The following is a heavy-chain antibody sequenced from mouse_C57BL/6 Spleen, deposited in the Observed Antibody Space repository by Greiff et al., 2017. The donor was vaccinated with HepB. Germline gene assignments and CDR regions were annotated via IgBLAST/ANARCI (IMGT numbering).Heavy chain of an antibody. CDR1: GFTFSDYG. CDR3: ARGDSQYYGSRRYFDY. D-gene: IGHD1-1*01. J-gene: IGHJ2*01. V-gene: IGHV5-17*01. Sequence: EVKLVESGGGLVKPGGSLKLSCAASGFTFSDYGMHWVRQAPEKGLEWVAYISSGSSTIYYADTVKGRFTISRDNAKNTLFLQMTSLRSEDTAMYYCARGDSQYYGSRRYFDYWGQGTTLTVSS. CDR2: ISSGSSTI.